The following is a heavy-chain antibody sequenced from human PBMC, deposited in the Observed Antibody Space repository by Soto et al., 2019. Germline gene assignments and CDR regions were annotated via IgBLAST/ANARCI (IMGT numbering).Heavy chain of an antibody. Sequence: GESLKISCAASGFTFSSYAMSWVRQAPGKGLEWVSAISGSGGSTYYADSVKGRFTISRDNSKNTLYLQMNSLRAEDTAVYYCAKDRWIYGDYGGAFDIWGQGTMVTVSS. CDR2: ISGSGGST. J-gene: IGHJ3*02. CDR1: GFTFSSYA. D-gene: IGHD4-17*01. CDR3: AKDRWIYGDYGGAFDI. V-gene: IGHV3-23*01.